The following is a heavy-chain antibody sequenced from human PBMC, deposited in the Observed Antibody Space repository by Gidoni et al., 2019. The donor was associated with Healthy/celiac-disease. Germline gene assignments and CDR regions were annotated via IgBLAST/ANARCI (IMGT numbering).Heavy chain of an antibody. CDR2: ISYDGSNK. J-gene: IGHJ4*02. CDR3: AKSGQEVGYFDY. D-gene: IGHD5-12*01. V-gene: IGHV3-30*18. Sequence: GQLVQPVGGVVQRWRSLRLACTASGFTFSSYGMHWVRQAPGKGLEWVVVISYDGSNKYYADSVKGRFTISRDKSKNTLYLQMNSLRAEDTAVYYCAKSGQEVGYFDYWGQGTLVTVSS. CDR1: GFTFSSYG.